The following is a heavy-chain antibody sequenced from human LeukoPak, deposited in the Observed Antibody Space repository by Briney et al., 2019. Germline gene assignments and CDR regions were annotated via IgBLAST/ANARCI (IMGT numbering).Heavy chain of an antibody. V-gene: IGHV4-59*01. CDR3: ARASITMVRGVITRVFDY. CDR1: GGSISSYY. Sequence: SETLSLTCTVSGGSISSYYWSWIRQPPGKGLEWIGYIYYSGSTNYNPSLKSRVTISVDTSKNQFSLKLSSVPAADTAVYYCARASITMVRGVITRVFDYWGQGTLVTVSS. CDR2: IYYSGST. J-gene: IGHJ4*02. D-gene: IGHD3-10*01.